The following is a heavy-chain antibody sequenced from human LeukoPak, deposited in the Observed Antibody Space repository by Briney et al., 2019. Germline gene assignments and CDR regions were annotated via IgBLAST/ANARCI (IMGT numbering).Heavy chain of an antibody. Sequence: PSETLSLTCAVYGGSFSGYYWSWIRQPPGKGLEWIGEINHSGSTNYNPSLKSRVTISVDTSKNQFSLKLSSVTAADTAVYYCASSITIFGVVIKTGFDYWGQGTLVTVSS. J-gene: IGHJ4*02. D-gene: IGHD3-3*01. CDR3: ASSITIFGVVIKTGFDY. CDR2: INHSGST. CDR1: GGSFSGYY. V-gene: IGHV4-34*01.